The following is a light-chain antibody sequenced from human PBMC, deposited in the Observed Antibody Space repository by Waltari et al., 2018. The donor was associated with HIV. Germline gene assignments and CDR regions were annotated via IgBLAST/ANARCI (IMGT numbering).Light chain of an antibody. CDR3: QSYDTSLTDII. V-gene: IGLV1-40*01. Sequence: QSVLTQPPSVSGAPGQRVTISCTQSSSNVEAAYDVHWFQQVPGTAPKLLISGNVNRPSGVPDRFSGSRSGTSASLAITGLQAEDEADYYCQSYDTSLTDIIFGGGTKLTVL. J-gene: IGLJ2*01. CDR2: GNV. CDR1: SSNVEAAYD.